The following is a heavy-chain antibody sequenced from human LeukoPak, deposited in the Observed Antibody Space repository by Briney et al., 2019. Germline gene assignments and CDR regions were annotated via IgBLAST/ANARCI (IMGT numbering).Heavy chain of an antibody. CDR1: GFTFTNYA. CDR3: AKDAYSLGSYNNYYHYYMDV. CDR2: ISGSGDGT. V-gene: IGHV3-23*01. J-gene: IGHJ6*03. Sequence: PGGSLRLSCAASGFTFTNYAMNWVRQAPGKGLEWVSAISGSGDGTYYADSVKGRFTISRDSSTNTLYLQMNSLRAEDTAVYYCAKDAYSLGSYNNYYHYYMDVWGEGTTVTVSS. D-gene: IGHD3-10*01.